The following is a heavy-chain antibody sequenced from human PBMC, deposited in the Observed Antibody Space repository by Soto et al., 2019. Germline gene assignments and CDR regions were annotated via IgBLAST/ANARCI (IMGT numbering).Heavy chain of an antibody. CDR2: ISSSSSYI. Sequence: EVQLVESGGGLVKPGGSLRLSCAASGFTFSSYSMNWVRQAPGKGLEWVSSISSSSSYIYYADSVKGRFTISRDNAKNSMYQQKNGLRSGDRAVYDSARDQTGYSYGYGLGYWGEGTLVTVSS. D-gene: IGHD5-18*01. V-gene: IGHV3-21*01. CDR3: ARDQTGYSYGYGLGY. CDR1: GFTFSSYS. J-gene: IGHJ4*02.